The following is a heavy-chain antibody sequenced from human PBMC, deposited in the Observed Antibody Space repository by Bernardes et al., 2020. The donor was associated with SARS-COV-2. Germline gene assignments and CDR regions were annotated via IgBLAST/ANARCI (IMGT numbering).Heavy chain of an antibody. D-gene: IGHD2-2*01. V-gene: IGHV3-23*01. Sequence: GGSLRLSCAASGFTFSSYAMTWVRQAPGKGLEWVSAISGSGGNTFYADSVKGRFTISRDNSKNTLYLQMNSLRAEDTALYYCAKDGLAVPAAMGSVDWGQGTLVTVSS. CDR2: ISGSGGNT. J-gene: IGHJ4*02. CDR3: AKDGLAVPAAMGSVD. CDR1: GFTFSSYA.